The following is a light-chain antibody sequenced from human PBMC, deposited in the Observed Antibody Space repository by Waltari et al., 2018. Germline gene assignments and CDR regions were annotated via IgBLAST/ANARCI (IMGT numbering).Light chain of an antibody. V-gene: IGKV3-15*01. J-gene: IGKJ2*01. Sequence: EIVMTQSPATLSVSPGERASLSCRASQSVSSDLAWYQQMPGQAPRLLIYGASTRATGIPERFSGSGSVTEFTLTISSLQSEDSAIYYCQQYNEWPPYTFGQGTKLEI. CDR2: GAS. CDR1: QSVSSD. CDR3: QQYNEWPPYT.